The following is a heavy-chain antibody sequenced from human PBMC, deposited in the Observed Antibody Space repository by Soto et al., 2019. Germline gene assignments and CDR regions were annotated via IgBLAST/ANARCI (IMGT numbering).Heavy chain of an antibody. J-gene: IGHJ5*02. V-gene: IGHV3-66*01. CDR3: ARAPYSSSWYTFDP. D-gene: IGHD6-13*01. Sequence: GGSLRLSCAASGFTVNSNYMSWVRQAPGNGLEWVSVVHSGGNTYYADSVKGRVTISRDISKNTLYLEMNSLRAEDTAVYYCARAPYSSSWYTFDPWGQGTLVTVSS. CDR2: VHSGGNT. CDR1: GFTVNSNY.